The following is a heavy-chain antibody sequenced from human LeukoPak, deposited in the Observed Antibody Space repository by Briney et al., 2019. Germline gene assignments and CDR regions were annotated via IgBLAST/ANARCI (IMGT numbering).Heavy chain of an antibody. D-gene: IGHD3-9*01. V-gene: IGHV4-34*01. Sequence: PSETLSLTCAVYGESFSEYYWSWIRQPPGKGLEWIGEINDAGSTNYNPSLKSRVTISVDTSKNRFSLKLTSVTAAETAVYYCARGRSLTGVLTPDYWGQGTLVTVSS. CDR1: GESFSEYY. CDR2: INDAGST. J-gene: IGHJ4*02. CDR3: ARGRSLTGVLTPDY.